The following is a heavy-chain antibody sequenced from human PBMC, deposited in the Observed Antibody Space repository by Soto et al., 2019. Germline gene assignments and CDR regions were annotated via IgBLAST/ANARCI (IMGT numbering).Heavy chain of an antibody. CDR3: ERDVYYSGSGGIGY. D-gene: IGHD3-10*01. CDR2: IWYDGSNK. Sequence: PXLSCAASWFTFIIYVIDFFLQAPGKGLEWVAVIWYDGSNKYYADSVKGRLTISRDNSKNTLYLQMNSLRAEDTAVYYCERDVYYSGSGGIGYWGQGTL. CDR1: WFTFIIYV. J-gene: IGHJ4*02. V-gene: IGHV3-33*01.